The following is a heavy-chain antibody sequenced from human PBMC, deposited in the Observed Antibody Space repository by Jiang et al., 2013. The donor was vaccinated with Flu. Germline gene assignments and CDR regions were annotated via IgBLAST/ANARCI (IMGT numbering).Heavy chain of an antibody. V-gene: IGHV4-59*01. Sequence: GSGLVKPSETLSLTCTVSGGSISSYYWSWIRQPPGKGLEWIGYIYYSGSTNYNPSLKSRVTISVDTSKNQFSLKLSSVTAADTAVYYCALGGSADYDILTGYYHWGQGTLVTVSS. CDR2: IYYSGST. D-gene: IGHD3-9*01. CDR1: GGSISSYY. CDR3: ALGGSADYDILTGYYH. J-gene: IGHJ4*02.